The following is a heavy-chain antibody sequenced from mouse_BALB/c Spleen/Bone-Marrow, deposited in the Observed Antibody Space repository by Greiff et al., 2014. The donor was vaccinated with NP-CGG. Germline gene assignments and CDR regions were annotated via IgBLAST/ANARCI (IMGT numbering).Heavy chain of an antibody. D-gene: IGHD1-1*01. V-gene: IGHV14-3*02. CDR2: IDPANGNT. Sequence: VQLQQLGAELVKPGASVKLSCTASGFNIKDTYMHWVKQRPEQGLEWIGRIDPANGNTKYDQKFQGKATITADTSSNTAYLQLSSLTSEYTAVYYCAPYYYGSSQFAYWGQGTLVTVSS. CDR1: GFNIKDTY. J-gene: IGHJ3*01. CDR3: APYYYGSSQFAY.